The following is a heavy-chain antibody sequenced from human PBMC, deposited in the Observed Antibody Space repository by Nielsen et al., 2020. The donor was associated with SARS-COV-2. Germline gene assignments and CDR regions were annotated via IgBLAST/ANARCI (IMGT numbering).Heavy chain of an antibody. J-gene: IGHJ4*02. CDR2: ISSSSNYI. V-gene: IGHV3-21*01. D-gene: IGHD6-6*01. Sequence: GESLKISCAASGFSFSSYSMNWVRQAPGKGLEWVSSISSSSNYIYYADSVKGRFTISRDNSKNTLYLQMNSLRAEDTAVYYCAKGGWYSSSEWGDYWGQGTLVTVSS. CDR1: GFSFSSYS. CDR3: AKGGWYSSSEWGDY.